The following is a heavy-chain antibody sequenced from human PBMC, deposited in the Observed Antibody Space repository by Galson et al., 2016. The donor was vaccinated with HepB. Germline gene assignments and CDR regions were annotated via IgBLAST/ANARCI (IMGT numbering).Heavy chain of an antibody. CDR2: IYCDADQ. D-gene: IGHD4-23*01. CDR3: ARLTWRGRDSRGNQFLFDY. J-gene: IGHJ4*02. V-gene: IGHV2-5*02. Sequence: PALVKPTQTLTLACTFAGFSLLTNGVGVGWIRQTPGQALELLAPIYCDADQRYHPSQWSRLTITKDIRKNQVVLTMNDIYPVDAGTFYCARLTWRGRDSRGNQFLFDYWGQGIRVTVSS. CDR1: GFSLLTNGVG.